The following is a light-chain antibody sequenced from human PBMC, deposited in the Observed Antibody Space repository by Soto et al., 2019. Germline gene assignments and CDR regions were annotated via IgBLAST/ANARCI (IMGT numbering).Light chain of an antibody. J-gene: IGLJ2*01. Sequence: QSALTQPASVSGSPGQSITISCTGTSSDIGAYNFVSWYQQHPGKAPKLMLYDVNIRPSGVSNRFSGSKSGNTASLTISGLQAEDAAYYYCTSWTTSTTMIFGGGTKLTVL. CDR1: SSDIGAYNF. CDR3: TSWTTSTTMI. CDR2: DVN. V-gene: IGLV2-14*03.